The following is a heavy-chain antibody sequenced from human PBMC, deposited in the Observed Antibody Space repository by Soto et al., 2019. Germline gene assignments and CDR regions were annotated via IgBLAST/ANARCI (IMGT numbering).Heavy chain of an antibody. CDR1: GGTFSTSS. CDR3: ARGHEYGGNSDAFDI. J-gene: IGHJ3*02. D-gene: IGHD4-17*01. V-gene: IGHV1-69*14. Sequence: QVQLVQSGAEVKKPGSSVKVSCKASGGTFSTSSINWVRQAPGQRTEWMGNILPIFGTANYAQKFQDRVRITADKSAKTAYMKLRSVFSQDTAVYYRARGHEYGGNSDAFDICIQGTVGTFSS. CDR2: ILPIFGTA.